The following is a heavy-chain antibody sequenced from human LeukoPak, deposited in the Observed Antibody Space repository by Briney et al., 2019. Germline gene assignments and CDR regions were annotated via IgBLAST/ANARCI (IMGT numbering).Heavy chain of an antibody. Sequence: GGSLRLSCAVSGFTFSSYEMSWVRQAPGKGLEWVSYISSSGFNIYYADSVKGRFTISRDNAKNSLYLQMNSLRAEDTAVYYCARIMTTVTTSWFDPWGQGTLVTVSS. V-gene: IGHV3-48*03. CDR3: ARIMTTVTTSWFDP. J-gene: IGHJ5*02. CDR1: GFTFSSYE. D-gene: IGHD4-17*01. CDR2: ISSSGFNI.